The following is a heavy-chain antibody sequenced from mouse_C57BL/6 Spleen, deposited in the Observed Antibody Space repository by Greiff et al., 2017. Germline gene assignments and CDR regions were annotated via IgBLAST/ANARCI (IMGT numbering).Heavy chain of an antibody. V-gene: IGHV1-52*01. CDR3: ARGHYGSSYYAMDY. D-gene: IGHD1-1*01. Sequence: QVQLQQPGAELVRPGSSVKLSCKASGYTFTSYWMHWVKQRPIQGLEWIGNIDPSDSETHYNQKFKDKATLTVDKSSSTAYMQLSSLTSEDSAVXYGARGHYGSSYYAMDYWGQGTSVTVSS. J-gene: IGHJ4*01. CDR2: IDPSDSET. CDR1: GYTFTSYW.